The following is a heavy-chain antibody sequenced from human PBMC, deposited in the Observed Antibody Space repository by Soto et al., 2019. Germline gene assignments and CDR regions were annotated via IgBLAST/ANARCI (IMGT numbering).Heavy chain of an antibody. CDR1: GYTFSGYY. CDR3: ARDLVVDGPDNYGMDV. CDR2: INPNTGGS. V-gene: IGHV1-2*02. Sequence: QVQLVQSGAEVREPGASITVSCKASGYTFSGYYIHWFRQAPGQGLEWMGWINPNTGGSNYAPKFKGRVAMTRDTSIFTVHMRLNRLTPDDTAVYYCARDLVVDGPDNYGMDVW. J-gene: IGHJ6*01.